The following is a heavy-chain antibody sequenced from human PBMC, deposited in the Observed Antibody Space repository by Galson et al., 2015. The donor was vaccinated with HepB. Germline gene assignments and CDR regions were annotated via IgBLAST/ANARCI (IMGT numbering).Heavy chain of an antibody. D-gene: IGHD2-15*01. V-gene: IGHV3-21*01. CDR3: ARGSVVVVAATFDY. CDR1: GFTFSSYS. J-gene: IGHJ4*02. Sequence: SLRLSCAASGFTFSSYSMNWVRQAPGKGLEWVSSISSSSSYIYYADSVKGRFTTSRDNAKNSLYLQMNSLRAEDTAVYYCARGSVVVVAATFDYWGQGTLVTVSS. CDR2: ISSSSSYI.